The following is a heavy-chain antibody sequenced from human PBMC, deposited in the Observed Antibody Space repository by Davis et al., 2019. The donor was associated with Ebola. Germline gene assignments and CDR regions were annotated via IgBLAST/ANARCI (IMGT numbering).Heavy chain of an antibody. CDR2: ISYDGSNK. CDR1: GFTFNSYA. V-gene: IGHV3-30*18. D-gene: IGHD6-13*01. Sequence: GGSLRLSCAASGFTFNSYAMHWVRQAPGKGLEWVALISYDGSNKYYADFVKGRFTISRDNSKNTLYLQMNSLRDEDTAMYYCAKGGYTSSWYLYNYYYMDVWGKGTTVTVSS. J-gene: IGHJ6*03. CDR3: AKGGYTSSWYLYNYYYMDV.